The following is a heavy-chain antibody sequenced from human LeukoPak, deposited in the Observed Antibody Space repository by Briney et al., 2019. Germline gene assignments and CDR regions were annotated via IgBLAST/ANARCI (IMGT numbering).Heavy chain of an antibody. CDR1: GFTVSGNY. D-gene: IGHD3-3*02. V-gene: IGHV3-53*01. CDR3: ARGGLAPFDY. CDR2: IYSGGTT. Sequence: GGSLRLSCAVSGFTVSGNYMSWVRQAPGKGLEWVSLIYSGGTTYYADSVKGRFAISRDNSKNTLYLQMNSLRAEDTAVYYCARGGLAPFDYWGQGTLVTVSS. J-gene: IGHJ4*02.